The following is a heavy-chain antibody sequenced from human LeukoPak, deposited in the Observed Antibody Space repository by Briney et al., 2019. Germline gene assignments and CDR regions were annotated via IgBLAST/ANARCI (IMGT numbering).Heavy chain of an antibody. CDR1: GFTFSSYN. V-gene: IGHV3-21*01. CDR2: IITSTSYR. J-gene: IGHJ4*02. Sequence: GGSLRLSCAASGFTFSSYNMNWVRQAPGKGLEWVSSIITSTSYRFYADSVKGRFTISRDNSKNSLYLQMNSLRAEDTAVYYCARDYYDSSGYYQSDYWGQGTLVTVSS. CDR3: ARDYYDSSGYYQSDY. D-gene: IGHD3-22*01.